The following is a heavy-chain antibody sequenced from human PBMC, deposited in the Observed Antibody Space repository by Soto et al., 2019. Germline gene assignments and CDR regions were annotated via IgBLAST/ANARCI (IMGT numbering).Heavy chain of an antibody. V-gene: IGHV4-59*01. CDR1: GGSISSYY. D-gene: IGHD3-9*01. CDR2: IYYSGST. Sequence: SETLSLTCTVSGGSISSYYWSWIRQPPGKGLEWIGYIYYSGSTNYNPSLKSRVTISVDTSKKQFSLKLSSVTAADTAVYYCARLAPDISRLYYFDYWGQGTLVTVSS. J-gene: IGHJ4*02. CDR3: ARLAPDISRLYYFDY.